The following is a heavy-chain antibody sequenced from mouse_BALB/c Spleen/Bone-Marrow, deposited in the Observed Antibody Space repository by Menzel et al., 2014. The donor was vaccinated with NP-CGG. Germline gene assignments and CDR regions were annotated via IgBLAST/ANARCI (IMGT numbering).Heavy chain of an antibody. J-gene: IGHJ2*01. V-gene: IGHV3-6*02. CDR1: GYSITSGYY. CDR3: ARDHYYGSSYLDY. D-gene: IGHD1-1*01. CDR2: ITYDGSS. Sequence: ESGPGLVKPSQSLSLTCSVTGYSITSGYYWNWIRQFPGNRLGWIGYITYDGSSNYNPSLKNRISITRDTSENQFFLKLNSVTTEDTATYYCARDHYYGSSYLDYWGQGTTLTVSS.